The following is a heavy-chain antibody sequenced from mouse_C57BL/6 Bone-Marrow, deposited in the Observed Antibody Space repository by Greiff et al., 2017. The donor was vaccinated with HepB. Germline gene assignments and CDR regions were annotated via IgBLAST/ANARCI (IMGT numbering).Heavy chain of an antibody. V-gene: IGHV1-50*01. CDR1: GYTFTSYW. D-gene: IGHD3-2*02. CDR2: IDPSDSYT. CDR3: ARSCAAQATSDY. J-gene: IGHJ2*01. Sequence: QVQLQQPGAELVKPGASVKLSCKASGYTFTSYWMQWVKQRPGQGLEWIGEIDPSDSYTNYNQKFKGKATLTVDTSSSTAYMQLSSLTSEDSAVYYCARSCAAQATSDYWGQGTTLTVSS.